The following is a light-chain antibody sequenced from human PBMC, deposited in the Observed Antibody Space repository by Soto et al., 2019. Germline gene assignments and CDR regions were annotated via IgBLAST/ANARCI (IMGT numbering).Light chain of an antibody. CDR2: TNN. V-gene: IGLV1-44*01. J-gene: IGLJ2*01. Sequence: QAVVAQPPSASGTPGQRVTISCSGSSSNIGRNIVNWYQQLPGTAPKLLIYTNNQRPSGVPDRFSGSKSGTSASLAISGLQSEDEADYYCATWDDSLNGVVFGGGTKVTVL. CDR3: ATWDDSLNGVV. CDR1: SSNIGRNI.